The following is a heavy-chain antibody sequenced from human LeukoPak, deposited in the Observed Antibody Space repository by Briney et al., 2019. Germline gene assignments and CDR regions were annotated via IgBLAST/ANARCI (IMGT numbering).Heavy chain of an antibody. CDR3: ARDHSSSQRHGFDY. Sequence: SVKVSCKASVGTFSSYAISWVRQAPGQELEWMGGIIPIFGTANYAQKFQGRVTITTDESTSTAYMELSSLRSEDTAVYYCARDHSSSQRHGFDYWGQGTLVTVSS. V-gene: IGHV1-69*05. J-gene: IGHJ4*02. CDR1: VGTFSSYA. D-gene: IGHD6-6*01. CDR2: IIPIFGTA.